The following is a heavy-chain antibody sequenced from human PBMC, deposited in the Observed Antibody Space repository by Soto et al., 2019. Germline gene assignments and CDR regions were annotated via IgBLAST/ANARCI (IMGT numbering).Heavy chain of an antibody. V-gene: IGHV3-23*01. CDR2: ISGSSGST. CDR3: AKDRGYSGYDPSDY. J-gene: IGHJ4*02. CDR1: GFTFGSYA. D-gene: IGHD5-12*01. Sequence: PGGSLRLSCAVSGFTFGSYAMSWVRQASGKGLEWVSTISGSSGSTYYADSVKGRFTISRDNSKNTLYLHMNSLRAEDTAVYYCAKDRGYSGYDPSDYWGQGTLVTVSS.